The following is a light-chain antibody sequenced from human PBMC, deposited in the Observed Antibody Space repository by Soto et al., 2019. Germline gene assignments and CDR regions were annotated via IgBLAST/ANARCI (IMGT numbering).Light chain of an antibody. CDR2: DYT. CDR3: QSYDSSLSGSV. Sequence: QSVLTQPPSVSGAPGQRVTISCTGTSSNIGTGYNVHWYQQLPGTAPKLLINDYTKRPSGVPDRFSCSKSGATASLVITGLQAEDEADYYCQSYDSSLSGSVFGGGTKLTVL. V-gene: IGLV1-40*01. J-gene: IGLJ2*01. CDR1: SSNIGTGYN.